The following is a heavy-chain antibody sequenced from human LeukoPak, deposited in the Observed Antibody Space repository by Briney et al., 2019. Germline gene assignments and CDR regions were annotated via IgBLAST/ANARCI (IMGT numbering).Heavy chain of an antibody. CDR2: ISSSSGTI. Sequence: GGSLRLSCAASGFTFSSYSMNWVRQAPGKGLEWVSYISSSSGTIYYADSVKGRFTISRDNAKNSLYLQMNSLIAEDTAAYYCAKSGYNRFDYWGQGTRVTVSS. V-gene: IGHV3-48*01. CDR3: AKSGYNRFDY. CDR1: GFTFSSYS. J-gene: IGHJ4*02. D-gene: IGHD5-24*01.